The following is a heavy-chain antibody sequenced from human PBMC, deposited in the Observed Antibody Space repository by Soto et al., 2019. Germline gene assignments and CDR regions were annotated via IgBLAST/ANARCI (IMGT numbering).Heavy chain of an antibody. J-gene: IGHJ4*02. CDR2: ISRSGDTS. D-gene: IGHD2-15*01. V-gene: IGHV3-23*01. Sequence: PGGSLRLSCAASGFTFDNYVMTWVRQAPGKGLEWVSAISRSGDTSYYADSAKGRFTISRDNSKSRLYLEMSSLRAEDTALYYCAKDALVGGGTSAFDYWGQGILVTVSS. CDR1: GFTFDNYV. CDR3: AKDALVGGGTSAFDY.